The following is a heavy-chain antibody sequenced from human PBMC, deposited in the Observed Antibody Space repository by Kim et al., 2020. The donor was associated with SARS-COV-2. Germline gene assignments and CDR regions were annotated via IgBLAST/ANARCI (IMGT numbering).Heavy chain of an antibody. CDR1: GFTFSSYA. D-gene: IGHD4-4*01. Sequence: GGSLRLSCAASGFTFSSYAMNWVRQAPGKGLEWVSGIGGSGDRTYYADSVKGRFTISRDTSKNTLYLQMNSLRAEDTALYYCAKQVVADSNHLRGMDVWGQGTTVIVSS. J-gene: IGHJ6*02. V-gene: IGHV3-23*01. CDR3: AKQVVADSNHLRGMDV. CDR2: IGGSGDRT.